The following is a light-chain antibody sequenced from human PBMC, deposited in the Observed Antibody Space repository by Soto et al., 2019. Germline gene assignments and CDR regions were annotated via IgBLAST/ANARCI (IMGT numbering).Light chain of an antibody. CDR2: EVN. CDR3: TSYAGGNNV. V-gene: IGLV2-8*01. J-gene: IGLJ1*01. Sequence: QSALTQPPSASGSPGQSVTISCTGTSSDVGGYNYVSWYQQYPGKVPKLMVYEVNKRPSGVPDRFSGSKSGNTASLTVSGLQADDGADYYCTSYAGGNNVFGTGTKVTV. CDR1: SSDVGGYNY.